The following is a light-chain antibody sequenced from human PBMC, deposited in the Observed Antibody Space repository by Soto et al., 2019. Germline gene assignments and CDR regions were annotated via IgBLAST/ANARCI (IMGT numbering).Light chain of an antibody. CDR2: TTS. Sequence: DIQMTQSPSSLSASVGDRVTITCRASQSIRNDLNWYQQRPGKAPKLLMYTTSNLERGVPSRFSGSGSGTDFTLTINNLQPEDSGTYFCQQGFSRPRTFGLGTTVEVK. V-gene: IGKV1-39*01. J-gene: IGKJ1*01. CDR3: QQGFSRPRT. CDR1: QSIRND.